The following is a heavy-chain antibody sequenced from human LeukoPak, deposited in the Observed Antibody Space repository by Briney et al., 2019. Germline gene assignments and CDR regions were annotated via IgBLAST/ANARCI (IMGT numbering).Heavy chain of an antibody. D-gene: IGHD5-18*01. CDR1: GYTFTSYY. CDR2: INPNSGGT. CDR3: ARDLGYSYGYFIDY. Sequence: ASVKVSCKASGYTFTSYYMHWVRQAPGQGLEWMGIINPNSGGTNYAQKFQGRVTMTRDTSISTAYMELSRLRSDDTAVYYCARDLGYSYGYFIDYWGQGTLVTVSS. J-gene: IGHJ4*02. V-gene: IGHV1-2*02.